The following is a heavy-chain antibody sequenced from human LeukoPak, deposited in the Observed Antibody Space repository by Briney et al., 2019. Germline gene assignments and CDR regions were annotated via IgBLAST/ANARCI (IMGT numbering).Heavy chain of an antibody. CDR3: ARMNSSSWYSWGYFDY. Sequence: ASVKVSCKASGYTFTGYGISWVRQAPRQGLEWMGWISAYNGNTNYAQKLQGRVTMTTDTSTSTAYMELRSLRSDDTAVYYCARMNSSSWYSWGYFDYWGQGTLVTVSS. V-gene: IGHV1-18*01. J-gene: IGHJ4*02. CDR1: GYTFTGYG. CDR2: ISAYNGNT. D-gene: IGHD6-13*01.